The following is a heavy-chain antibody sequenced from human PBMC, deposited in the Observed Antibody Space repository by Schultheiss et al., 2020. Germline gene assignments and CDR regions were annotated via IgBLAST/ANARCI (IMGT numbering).Heavy chain of an antibody. V-gene: IGHV1-69*13. Sequence: SVKVSCKASGYTFTSYGISWVRQAPGQGLEWMGGIIPIFGTANYAQKFQGRVTITADESTSTAYMELSSLRSEDTAVYYCAREQRGLYYYGMDVWGQGTTVTVSS. CDR2: IIPIFGTA. J-gene: IGHJ6*02. D-gene: IGHD3-10*01. CDR1: GYTFTSYG. CDR3: AREQRGLYYYGMDV.